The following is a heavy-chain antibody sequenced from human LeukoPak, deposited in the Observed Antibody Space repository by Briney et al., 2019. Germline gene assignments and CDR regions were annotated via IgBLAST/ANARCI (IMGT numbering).Heavy chain of an antibody. V-gene: IGHV4-61*02. J-gene: IGHJ6*03. CDR2: IYSSGST. Sequence: SETLSLTCTVSGGSISSDDYYWSWIRQPAGTGLKWIGRIYSSGSTKYNPSLKSRVTMSVDTSKNQFSLRLTSVTAADTAVYYCARVQRRYHSSGYYYDHYYYYYMDVWGKGTTVTVSS. CDR3: ARVQRRYHSSGYYYDHYYYYYMDV. CDR1: GGSISSDDYY. D-gene: IGHD3-22*01.